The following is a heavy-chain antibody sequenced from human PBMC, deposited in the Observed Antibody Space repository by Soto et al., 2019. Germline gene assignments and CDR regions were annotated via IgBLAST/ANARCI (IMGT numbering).Heavy chain of an antibody. Sequence: QVQLVQSGAEARKPGASVKVSCTASGFSLNTYVVHWVRQTPGQGLEWLGWVNAASGNTQTSQKFQGRLTLTRDTSANTAYMELSSLRAEDTAVYFCARRPLLESHFDYWGQGTLFTVSS. J-gene: IGHJ4*02. CDR1: GFSLNTYV. V-gene: IGHV1-3*01. CDR2: VNAASGNT. CDR3: ARRPLLESHFDY.